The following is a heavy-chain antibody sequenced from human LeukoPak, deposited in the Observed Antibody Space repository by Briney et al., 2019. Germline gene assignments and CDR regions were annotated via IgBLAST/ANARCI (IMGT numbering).Heavy chain of an antibody. CDR2: IYYSGST. D-gene: IGHD3-22*01. V-gene: IGHV4-59*01. CDR3: ARDGGDSSGYYPNWFDP. CDR1: GGSIISYY. J-gene: IGHJ5*02. Sequence: PSETLSLTCTVSGGSIISYYWSWIRQPPGKGLEWIGYIYYSGSTNYNPSLKSRVTISVGTSKNQFSLKLSSVTAADTAVYYCARDGGDSSGYYPNWFDPWGQGTLVTVSS.